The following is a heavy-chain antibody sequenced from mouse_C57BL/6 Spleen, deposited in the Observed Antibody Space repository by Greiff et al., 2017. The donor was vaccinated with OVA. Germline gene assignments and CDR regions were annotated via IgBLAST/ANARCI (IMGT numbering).Heavy chain of an antibody. Sequence: EVKLVESGPGLVKPSQSLSLTCSVTGYSITSGYYWNWIRQFPGNKLEWMGYISYDGSNNYNPSLKNRISITRDTSKNQFFLKLNSVTTEDTATYYCARERGTGFAYWGQGTLVTVSA. CDR1: GYSITSGYY. D-gene: IGHD4-1*01. V-gene: IGHV3-6*01. CDR3: ARERGTGFAY. CDR2: ISYDGSN. J-gene: IGHJ3*01.